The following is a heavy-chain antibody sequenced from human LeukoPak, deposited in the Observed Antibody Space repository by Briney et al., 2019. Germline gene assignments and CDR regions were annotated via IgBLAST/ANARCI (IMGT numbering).Heavy chain of an antibody. CDR2: IYYSGST. V-gene: IGHV4-39*07. Sequence: PSQTLSLTCTVSGGSISSSSYYWGWIRQPPGKGLEWVGSIYYSGSTYYNPSLKSRVTISVDTSKNQFSLKLSSVTAADTAVYYCARDWDCSGGSCYRSWFDPWGQGTLVTVSS. J-gene: IGHJ5*02. CDR1: GGSISSSSYY. D-gene: IGHD2-15*01. CDR3: ARDWDCSGGSCYRSWFDP.